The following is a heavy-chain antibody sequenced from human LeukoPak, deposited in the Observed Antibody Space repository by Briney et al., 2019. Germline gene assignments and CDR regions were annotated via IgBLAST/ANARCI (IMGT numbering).Heavy chain of an antibody. CDR2: IYYSGST. V-gene: IGHV4-59*11. CDR1: GGSISSHY. D-gene: IGHD6-13*01. J-gene: IGHJ6*03. CDR3: ARDSSPRWGGTYYYYMDV. Sequence: ASETLSLTCTVSGGSISSHYWSWIRQPPGKGLEWIGYIYYSGSTNYNPSLKSRVTISVDTSKNQFSLKLSSVTAADTAVYYCARDSSPRWGGTYYYYMDVWGKGTTVTVSS.